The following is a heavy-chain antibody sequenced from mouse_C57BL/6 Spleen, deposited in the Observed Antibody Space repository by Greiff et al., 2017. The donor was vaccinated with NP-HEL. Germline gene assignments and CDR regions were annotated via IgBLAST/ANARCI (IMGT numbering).Heavy chain of an antibody. CDR2: ISNGGGST. J-gene: IGHJ1*03. D-gene: IGHD2-3*01. CDR3: ARDGPPRYFDV. CDR1: GFTFSDYY. V-gene: IGHV5-12*01. Sequence: EVKVVESGGGLVQPGGSLKLSCAASGFTFSDYYMYWVRQTPEKRLEWVAYISNGGGSTYYPDTVKGRFTISRDNAKNTLYLQMSRLKSEDTAMYYCARDGPPRYFDVWGTGTTVTVSS.